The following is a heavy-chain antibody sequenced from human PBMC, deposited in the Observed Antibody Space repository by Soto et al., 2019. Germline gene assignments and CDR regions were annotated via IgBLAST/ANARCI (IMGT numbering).Heavy chain of an antibody. CDR2: ISFSDGGT. CDR3: VKDDRILGRRYFDL. CDR1: GFTFSSYA. D-gene: IGHD2-15*01. V-gene: IGHV3-23*01. Sequence: EEQLLESGGGLIQPGGSLRLACAASGFTFSSYAMTWVRQAPGKGLEWVSSISFSDGGTYYADSVKGRLTISRDNYKNTFFLQMNSLSVEDTPVYYCVKDDRILGRRYFDLWGRGTLVTVSS. J-gene: IGHJ2*01.